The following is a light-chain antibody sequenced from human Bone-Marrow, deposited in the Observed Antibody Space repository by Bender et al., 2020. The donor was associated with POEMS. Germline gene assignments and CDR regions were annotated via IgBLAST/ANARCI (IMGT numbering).Light chain of an antibody. CDR2: ADD. CDR3: STWDDRLNAWL. J-gene: IGLJ3*02. CDR1: S. V-gene: IGLV1-44*01. Sequence: QSVLTQPPSASGTPGQRVTISCSGGSNWYQQLPGTAPRLVIYADDRRPSGVPNRFSASKSGSSASLAISGLQSEDAADYYCSTWDDRLNAWLFGGGTKLTVL.